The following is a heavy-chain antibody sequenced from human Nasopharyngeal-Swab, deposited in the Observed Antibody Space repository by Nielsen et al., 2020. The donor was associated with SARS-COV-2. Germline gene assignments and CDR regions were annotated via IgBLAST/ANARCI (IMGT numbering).Heavy chain of an antibody. CDR3: ARESPAGDAFDI. J-gene: IGHJ3*02. D-gene: IGHD1-14*01. CDR2: IYYSGST. Sequence: WIPQPPGKGLEWIGYIYYSGSTNYNPSLKSRVTISVDTSKNQFSLKLSSVTAADTAVYYCARESPAGDAFDIWGQGTMVTVSS. V-gene: IGHV4-59*01.